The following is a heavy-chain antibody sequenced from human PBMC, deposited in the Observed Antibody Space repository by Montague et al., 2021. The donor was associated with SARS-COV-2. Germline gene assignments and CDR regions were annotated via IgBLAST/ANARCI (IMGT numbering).Heavy chain of an antibody. CDR2: ISWNSGSI. CDR3: AKLGSYTDY. D-gene: IGHD2-2*02. CDR1: GFTFDDYA. J-gene: IGHJ4*02. Sequence: SLRLSCAASGFTFDDYAMHWVRQAPGRGLEWVSGISWNSGSIGYADSVKGRFTISRDNAKNSLYLQMNSLRAEDTALYYRAKLGSYTDYWGQGTLVTVSS. V-gene: IGHV3-9*01.